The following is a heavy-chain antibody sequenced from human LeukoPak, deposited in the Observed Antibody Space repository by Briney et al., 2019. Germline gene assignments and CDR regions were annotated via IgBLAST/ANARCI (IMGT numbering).Heavy chain of an antibody. J-gene: IGHJ4*02. D-gene: IGHD2-15*01. CDR2: ISGSGGST. Sequence: GGSLRLSCAASGFTFSSYAMSWVRQAPGKGLEWVSAISGSGGSTYYADSVKGRFTISRDNSKNTLYLQMNSLRAEDTAVYYCARGELSGGSCYKNWGQGTLVTVSS. CDR3: ARGELSGGSCYKN. V-gene: IGHV3-23*01. CDR1: GFTFSSYA.